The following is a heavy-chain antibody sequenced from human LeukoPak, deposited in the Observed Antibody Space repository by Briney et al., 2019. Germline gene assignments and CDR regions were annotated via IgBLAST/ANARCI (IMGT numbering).Heavy chain of an antibody. D-gene: IGHD3-10*01. CDR2: ISGSDGST. CDR1: GFTFSNYP. J-gene: IGHJ4*02. Sequence: GGSLRLSCAASGFTFSNYPMSWVRQALGKGLEWVSTISGSDGSTYFADSVKGRFTISRDSSKNTVYLQMNSLRVEDTAVYYCAREGGSGSYLGAFDYWGQGTLVTVSS. V-gene: IGHV3-23*01. CDR3: AREGGSGSYLGAFDY.